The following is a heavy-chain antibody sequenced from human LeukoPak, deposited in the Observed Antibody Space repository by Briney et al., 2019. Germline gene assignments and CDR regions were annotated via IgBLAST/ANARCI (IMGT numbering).Heavy chain of an antibody. CDR2: INHSGST. V-gene: IGHV4-34*01. Sequence: SETLSLTCAVYGGSFSGYYWSWIRQPPGKGLEWIGEINHSGSTNYNPSLKSRVTISVDTSKNQFSLKLSSVTAADTAVYYCAGGVSRRFDPWGQGTLVTVSS. CDR3: AGGVSRRFDP. CDR1: GGSFSGYY. J-gene: IGHJ5*02.